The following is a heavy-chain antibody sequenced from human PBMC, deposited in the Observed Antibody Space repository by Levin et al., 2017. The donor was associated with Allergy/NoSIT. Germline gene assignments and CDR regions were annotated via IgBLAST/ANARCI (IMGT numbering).Heavy chain of an antibody. CDR3: ARDGLYCSGGSCAYYSYYGMDV. CDR2: INNDGSTT. Sequence: GESLKISCAASGFTFSSFWMHWVRQAPGKGLVWVSRINNDGSTTSYADSVKGRFTISRDNARNTLYLQMKSLRAEDTAMYYCARDGLYCSGGSCAYYSYYGMDVWGQGTTVTVSS. CDR1: GFTFSSFW. V-gene: IGHV3-74*01. D-gene: IGHD2-15*01. J-gene: IGHJ6*02.